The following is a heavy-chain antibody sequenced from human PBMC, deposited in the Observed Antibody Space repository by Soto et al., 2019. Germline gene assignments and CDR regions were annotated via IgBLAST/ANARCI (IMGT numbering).Heavy chain of an antibody. CDR3: ARGLHYDSSAYYSFY. Sequence: QVQLVQSGAEVKKPGSSVKVSCKASGGTFSTYAIDWVRQAPGPGLEWMGGIIPLFGTAKYAQNFQGRITNTADEPTNTTDMELRSLRSQDTAVYYGARGLHYDSSAYYSFYWGQGPQVTVSP. D-gene: IGHD3-22*01. J-gene: IGHJ4*02. V-gene: IGHV1-69*01. CDR1: GGTFSTYA. CDR2: IIPLFGTA.